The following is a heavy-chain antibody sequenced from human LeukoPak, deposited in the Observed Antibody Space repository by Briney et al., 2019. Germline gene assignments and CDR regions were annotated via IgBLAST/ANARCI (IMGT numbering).Heavy chain of an antibody. CDR3: ARDPKGFWSGYHRTYFDY. V-gene: IGHV3-30-3*01. D-gene: IGHD3-3*01. CDR2: ISYDGSNK. J-gene: IGHJ4*02. Sequence: PGRSLRLSCAASGFTFSSYAMHWVRQAPGKGLEWVAVISYDGSNKYYADSVKGRFTISRDNSKNTLYLQMNSLRAEDTAVYYCARDPKGFWSGYHRTYFDYWGQGTLVTASS. CDR1: GFTFSSYA.